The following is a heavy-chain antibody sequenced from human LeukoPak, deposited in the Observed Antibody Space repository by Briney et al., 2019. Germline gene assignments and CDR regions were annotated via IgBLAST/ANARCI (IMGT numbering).Heavy chain of an antibody. CDR1: GFTFSTYN. CDR2: ISSSSSYI. J-gene: IGHJ4*02. CDR3: ALLCMPRVIDY. Sequence: GGSLRLSCAASGFTFSTYNMNWVRQVPGKGLEWVSSISSSSSYIYYADSVKGRFTISRDNAKNSLYLQMNSLRAEDTAVYYCALLCMPRVIDYWGQGTLVTVSS. V-gene: IGHV3-21*01. D-gene: IGHD2/OR15-2a*01.